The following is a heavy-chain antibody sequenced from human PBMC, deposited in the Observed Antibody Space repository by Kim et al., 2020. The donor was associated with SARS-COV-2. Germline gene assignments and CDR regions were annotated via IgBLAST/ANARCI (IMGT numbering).Heavy chain of an antibody. CDR2: IIPIFGTA. V-gene: IGHV1-69*13. D-gene: IGHD3-10*01. CDR3: ARGCLGYYYGSGSPNWFDP. J-gene: IGHJ5*02. Sequence: SVKVSCKASGGTFSSYAISWVRQAPGQGLEWMGGIIPIFGTANYAQKFQGRVTITADESTSTAYMELSSLRSEDTAVYYCARGCLGYYYGSGSPNWFDPWGQGTLVTVSS. CDR1: GGTFSSYA.